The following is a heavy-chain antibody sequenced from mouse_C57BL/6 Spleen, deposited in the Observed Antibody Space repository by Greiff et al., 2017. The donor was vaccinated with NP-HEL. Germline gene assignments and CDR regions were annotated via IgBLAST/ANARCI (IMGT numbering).Heavy chain of an antibody. Sequence: QVQLKQPGAELVKPGASVKMSCKASGYTFTSYWITWVKQRPGQGLEWIGDIYPGSGSTNYNEKFKSKATLTVDTSSSTAYMQLSSLTSEDSAVYYCARWDSNYFFAMDYWGQGTSVTVSS. CDR2: IYPGSGST. D-gene: IGHD2-5*01. J-gene: IGHJ4*01. CDR1: GYTFTSYW. CDR3: ARWDSNYFFAMDY. V-gene: IGHV1-55*01.